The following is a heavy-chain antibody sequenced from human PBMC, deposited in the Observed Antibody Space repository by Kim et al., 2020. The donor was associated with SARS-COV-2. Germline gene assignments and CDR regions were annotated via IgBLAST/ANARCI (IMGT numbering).Heavy chain of an antibody. D-gene: IGHD4-17*01. CDR3: AEEGATAVTTIDY. J-gene: IGHJ4*02. Sequence: ADSVKGRFTISGDNSKNALYLQRNSLRAEDTAVYYCAEEGATAVTTIDYWGQGTLVTVSS. V-gene: IGHV3-30*02.